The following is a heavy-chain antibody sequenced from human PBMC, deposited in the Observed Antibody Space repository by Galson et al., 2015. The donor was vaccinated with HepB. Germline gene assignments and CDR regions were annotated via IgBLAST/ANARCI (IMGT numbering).Heavy chain of an antibody. J-gene: IGHJ5*02. Sequence: SVKVSCKASGYRFDTYGLNWVRQAPGQGLEWMGWISPYNGDTKYAQKIQGRVTMTTDTSRTTAYMELRSLRSDDTAVYYCARGALVAVVGATQNNWFDPWGQGTLVTVSS. D-gene: IGHD2-15*01. CDR3: ARGALVAVVGATQNNWFDP. CDR2: ISPYNGDT. CDR1: GYRFDTYG. V-gene: IGHV1-18*01.